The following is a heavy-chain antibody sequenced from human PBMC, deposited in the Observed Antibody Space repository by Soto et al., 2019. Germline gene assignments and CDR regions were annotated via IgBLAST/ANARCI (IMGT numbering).Heavy chain of an antibody. Sequence: GGSLRLSCAASGFTFSSYGMHWVRQAPGKGLEWVAVIWYDGSNKYYADSVKGRFTISRDNSKNTLYLQMNSLRAEDTAVYYCARDSRYSSSEYFQHWGQGTLVTVSS. CDR3: ARDSRYSSSEYFQH. D-gene: IGHD5-18*01. V-gene: IGHV3-33*01. J-gene: IGHJ1*01. CDR1: GFTFSSYG. CDR2: IWYDGSNK.